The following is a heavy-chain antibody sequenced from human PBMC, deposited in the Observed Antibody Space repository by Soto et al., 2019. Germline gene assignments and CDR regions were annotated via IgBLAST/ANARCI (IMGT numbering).Heavy chain of an antibody. D-gene: IGHD5-12*01. CDR1: GYTFTDYY. Sequence: ASVKVSCKASGYTFTDYYIHWVRQAPGQGLEWLGWFNPKTGGPNYAPKFQGRFTISRDNAKNSLSLEMTSLTAEDTAVYYCARDRAMATMTFDSWGPGSLVTVSA. CDR3: ARDRAMATMTFDS. CDR2: FNPKTGGP. V-gene: IGHV1-2*02. J-gene: IGHJ4*02.